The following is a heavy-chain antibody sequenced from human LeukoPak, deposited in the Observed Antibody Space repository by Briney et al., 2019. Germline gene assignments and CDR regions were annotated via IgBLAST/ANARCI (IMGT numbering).Heavy chain of an antibody. CDR2: ISSSSSYI. Sequence: GGSLRLSCAASRFTFSSYAMSWVRQAPGKGLEWVSSISSSSSYIYYADSVKGRFTISRDNAKNSLYLQMNSLRAEDTAVYYCARLKGGYVEYWGQGTLVTVSS. D-gene: IGHD2-15*01. CDR1: RFTFSSYA. J-gene: IGHJ4*02. V-gene: IGHV3-21*01. CDR3: ARLKGGYVEY.